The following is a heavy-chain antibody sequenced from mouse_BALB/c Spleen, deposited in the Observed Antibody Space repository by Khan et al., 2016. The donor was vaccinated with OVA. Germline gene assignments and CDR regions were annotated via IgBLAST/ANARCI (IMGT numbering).Heavy chain of an antibody. Sequence: EVQLVESGGDLVKPGGSLKLSCAASGFTFSSYGMSWVRQTPDKRLEWVATISSGGHYTYFPDSVRGRFTIPRDNAKNTLYLQMSSLKSEDTAMYYVARTITTAKGDYHAMDYWGQGTSVTVSS. V-gene: IGHV5-6*01. D-gene: IGHD1-2*01. CDR2: ISSGGHYT. CDR1: GFTFSSYG. CDR3: ARTITTAKGDYHAMDY. J-gene: IGHJ4*01.